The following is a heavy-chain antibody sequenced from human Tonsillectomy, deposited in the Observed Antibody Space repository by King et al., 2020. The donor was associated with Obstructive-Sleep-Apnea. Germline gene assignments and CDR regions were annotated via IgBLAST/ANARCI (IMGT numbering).Heavy chain of an antibody. J-gene: IGHJ4*02. V-gene: IGHV3-7*01. CDR1: GFTFSSYW. CDR2: IKQDGSVK. D-gene: IGHD3-16*01. Sequence: VQLVESGGGLVQPGGSVRLSCGASGFTFSSYWMTWVRQAPGKGLEWVVNIKQDGSVKNYEDSVKGRFTISRDNAKKSVFLQMNSLTAEDTAVYYCAREYWGPDYWGQGTLVTVSS. CDR3: AREYWGPDY.